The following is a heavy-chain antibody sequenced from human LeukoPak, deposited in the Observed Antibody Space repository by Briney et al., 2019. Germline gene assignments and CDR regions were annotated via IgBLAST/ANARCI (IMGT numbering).Heavy chain of an antibody. CDR3: ARGLPAAMIDY. CDR2: INPISGGT. J-gene: IGHJ4*02. D-gene: IGHD2-2*01. Sequence: ASMKVSCKASGYTLTAYYLHWVRQAPGQGLEWMGRINPISGGTTYAQKFQGRVTMTRDTSIGTAYMELRSLRSDDTAVYYCARGLPAAMIDYWGQGTLVTVSS. V-gene: IGHV1-2*06. CDR1: GYTLTAYY.